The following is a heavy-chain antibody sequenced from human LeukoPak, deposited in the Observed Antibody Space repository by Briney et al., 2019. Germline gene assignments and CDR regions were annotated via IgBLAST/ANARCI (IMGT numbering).Heavy chain of an antibody. D-gene: IGHD6-19*01. CDR2: INQDGSEK. CDR3: ARVGGGDGSGWSTTDC. Sequence: GGSLRLSCVAPGFTFSSYWMSWVRQAPGKGLEWVANINQDGSEKYDVDSAKGRFTISRDNAKNSLYLQMNSLRVEDTAMYHCARVGGGDGSGWSTTDCWGQGTLVTISS. J-gene: IGHJ4*02. V-gene: IGHV3-7*01. CDR1: GFTFSSYW.